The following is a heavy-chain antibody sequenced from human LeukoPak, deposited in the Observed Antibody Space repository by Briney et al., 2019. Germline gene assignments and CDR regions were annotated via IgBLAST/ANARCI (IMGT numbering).Heavy chain of an antibody. CDR1: GGSISSSYW. Sequence: SETLSLTCAVSGGSISSSYWWTWVRQPPGKGLEWIGEIYHSGSTSYCPSLKSRLTISLDKSKNEFSLRLSSVTAADTAVYHCATRLTRDRGGGLAYWGQGSLVTVSS. D-gene: IGHD1-14*01. CDR3: ATRLTRDRGGGLAY. J-gene: IGHJ4*02. V-gene: IGHV4-4*02. CDR2: IYHSGST.